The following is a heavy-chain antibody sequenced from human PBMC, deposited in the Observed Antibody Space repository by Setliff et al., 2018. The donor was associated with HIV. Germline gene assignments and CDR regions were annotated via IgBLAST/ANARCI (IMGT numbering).Heavy chain of an antibody. Sequence: GGSLRLSCAASGFTFSSYGMHWVRQAPGKGLEWVSAISGSGGSTYYADSVKGRFTISRDNSKNTLYLQMNSLRADDTAVYYCAREVSSTPYYFNYWGQGTLVTVSS. V-gene: IGHV3-23*01. J-gene: IGHJ4*02. CDR2: ISGSGGST. CDR1: GFTFSSYG. CDR3: AREVSSTPYYFNY. D-gene: IGHD2-8*01.